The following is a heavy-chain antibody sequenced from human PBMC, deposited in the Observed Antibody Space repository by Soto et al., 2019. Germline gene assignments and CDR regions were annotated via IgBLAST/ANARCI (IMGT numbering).Heavy chain of an antibody. J-gene: IGHJ4*02. V-gene: IGHV3-23*01. CDR1: GFTFSSYA. D-gene: IGHD3-22*01. CDR2: ISGSGGST. CDR3: AKPDITMIVVVSAFDY. Sequence: GGSLRLSCAASGFTFSSYAMSWVRQAPGKGLEWVSAISGSGGSTYYADAVKGRFTISRDNSKNTPHRQVNSMRAEDTAVYYCAKPDITMIVVVSAFDYWGQGTLVTVSS.